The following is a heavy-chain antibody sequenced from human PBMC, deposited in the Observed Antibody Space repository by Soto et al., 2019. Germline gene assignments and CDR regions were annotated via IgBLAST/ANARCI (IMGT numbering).Heavy chain of an antibody. CDR3: AHRQNQYNWNSGALYNWFDP. CDR2: IYWNDDK. CDR1: GFSLSTSGVG. Sequence: GPTLVNPTQTLTLTCTFSGFSLSTSGVGVGWIRQPPGKALEWLALIYWNDDKRYSQSLKSRLTITKGTSKNRVVLTMTNMDPVDTATYYCAHRQNQYNWNSGALYNWFDPWGQGTLVTVSS. V-gene: IGHV2-5*01. J-gene: IGHJ5*02. D-gene: IGHD1-7*01.